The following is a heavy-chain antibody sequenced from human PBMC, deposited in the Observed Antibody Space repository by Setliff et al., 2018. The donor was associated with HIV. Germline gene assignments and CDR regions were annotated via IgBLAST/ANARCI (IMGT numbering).Heavy chain of an antibody. Sequence: SVKVSCEASGGTFSSYAISWVRQAPGQGLEWMGGIIPILGIANYAQKFQGRVTITADESTSTAYMELSSLRSEDTAVYYCARARITMIVVVPDAFDIWGQGTMVTVSS. J-gene: IGHJ3*02. D-gene: IGHD3-22*01. CDR1: GGTFSSYA. CDR2: IIPILGIA. V-gene: IGHV1-69*10. CDR3: ARARITMIVVVPDAFDI.